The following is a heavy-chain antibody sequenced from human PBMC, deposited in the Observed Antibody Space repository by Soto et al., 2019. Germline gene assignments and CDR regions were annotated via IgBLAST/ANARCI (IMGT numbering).Heavy chain of an antibody. CDR3: ARDGGYCLSTRCYGVDY. CDR2: ISVNNGNT. J-gene: IGHJ4*02. D-gene: IGHD2-2*01. V-gene: IGHV1-18*01. Sequence: QVQLVQSGAEVKKPGASVKVSCKASGYTFSSHGISWMRQAPGQGLEWMGRISVNNGNTKYAQKVQGRVTMTTDTSTSTAYMELRSLRFDDTAVYYCARDGGYCLSTRCYGVDYWGQGTLVTVSS. CDR1: GYTFSSHG.